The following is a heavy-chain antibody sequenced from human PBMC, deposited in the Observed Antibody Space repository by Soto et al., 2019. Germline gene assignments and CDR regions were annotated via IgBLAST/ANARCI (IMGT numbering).Heavy chain of an antibody. CDR2: IYYSGRT. D-gene: IGHD2-21*02. Sequence: SETLSLTCIVSGESISSSSYYWGWIRQPPGKGLEWIGSIYYSGRTYYNPSFKSRVTISIDTSKNQFSLKLSSVTATDTAGYYCAGQRTTVVTQDYFDHWGQGAMVTVSS. CDR1: GESISSSSYY. J-gene: IGHJ4*02. CDR3: AGQRTTVVTQDYFDH. V-gene: IGHV4-39*01.